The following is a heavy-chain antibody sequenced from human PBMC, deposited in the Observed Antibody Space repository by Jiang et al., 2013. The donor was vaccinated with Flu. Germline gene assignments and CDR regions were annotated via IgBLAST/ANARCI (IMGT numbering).Heavy chain of an antibody. D-gene: IGHD1-20*01. Sequence: GASVNVSCKASGYTFTSYYIHWVRQAPGQGLEWMGMIIPSGGGTFYAQNFQGRVTMTRDTSTNTVYMELSSLRSEDTALYYCVRGGDGITGSYFDYWGQGTLVTVSS. J-gene: IGHJ4*02. CDR1: GYTFTSYY. V-gene: IGHV1-46*01. CDR2: IIPSGGGT. CDR3: VRGGDGITGSYFDY.